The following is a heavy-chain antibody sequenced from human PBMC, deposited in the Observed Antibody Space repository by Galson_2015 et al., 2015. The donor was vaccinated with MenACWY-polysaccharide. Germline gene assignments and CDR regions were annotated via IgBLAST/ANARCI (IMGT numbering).Heavy chain of an antibody. Sequence: SVKVSCKASGYTFKSYAMNWVRQAPGQGLEWLGWINTNTGNPTYAQGFTGRFVFSLDTSVSTAYLQMSSLKAEDTAVYYCVRDPEQIATTVPMGRIDYWGQGTLVTVSS. CDR1: GYTFKSYA. CDR3: VRDPEQIATTVPMGRIDY. V-gene: IGHV7-4-1*02. CDR2: INTNTGNP. J-gene: IGHJ4*02. D-gene: IGHD4-17*01.